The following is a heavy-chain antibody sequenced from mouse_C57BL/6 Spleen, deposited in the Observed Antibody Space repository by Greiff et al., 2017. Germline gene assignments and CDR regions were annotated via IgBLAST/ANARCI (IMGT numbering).Heavy chain of an antibody. CDR1: GYTFTSYW. V-gene: IGHV1-69*01. Sequence: QVQLKQPGAELVMPGASVKLSCKASGYTFTSYWMHWVKQRPGQGLEWIGEIDPSDSYTNYNQKFKGKSTLTVDKSSSTAYMQLSSLTSEDSAVYYCARYYGNYLGYWGQGTTLTVSS. CDR3: ARYYGNYLGY. CDR2: IDPSDSYT. D-gene: IGHD2-1*01. J-gene: IGHJ2*01.